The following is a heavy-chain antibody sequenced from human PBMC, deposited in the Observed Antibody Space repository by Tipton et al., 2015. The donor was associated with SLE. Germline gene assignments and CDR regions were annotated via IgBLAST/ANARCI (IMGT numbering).Heavy chain of an antibody. CDR2: IYHTGTT. CDR1: DYSISSTYY. D-gene: IGHD6-19*01. Sequence: TLSLTCVVSDYSISSTYYWGWIRQPPGKGLGWIGNIYHTGTTHYIPSLKSRVTISIDTSKNNFSLKMTAVTAADTAVYYCARLPTVAGLYYYYYYMDVWGKGTTVTVSS. V-gene: IGHV4-38-2*01. J-gene: IGHJ6*03. CDR3: ARLPTVAGLYYYYYYMDV.